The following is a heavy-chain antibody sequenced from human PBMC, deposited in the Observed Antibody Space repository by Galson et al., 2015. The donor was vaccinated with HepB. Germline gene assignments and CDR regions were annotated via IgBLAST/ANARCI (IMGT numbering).Heavy chain of an antibody. Sequence: SVKVSCKASGGTFSSYAISWVRQAPGQGLEWMGGIIPIFGTANYAQKFQGRVTITADESTSTAYMELSSLRSEDTAVYYCAREGNYYDSSGYNDYWGQGTLVTVSS. CDR3: AREGNYYDSSGYNDY. J-gene: IGHJ4*02. V-gene: IGHV1-69*13. CDR1: GGTFSSYA. CDR2: IIPIFGTA. D-gene: IGHD3-22*01.